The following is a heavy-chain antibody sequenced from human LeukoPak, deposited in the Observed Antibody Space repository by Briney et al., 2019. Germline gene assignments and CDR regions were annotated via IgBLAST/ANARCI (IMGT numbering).Heavy chain of an antibody. D-gene: IGHD4-11*01. CDR2: IHSSGST. J-gene: IGHJ2*01. CDR3: AGTTRYFDL. CDR1: GGSISGSSSF. Sequence: SETLSLTCSVSGGSISGSSSFWGWIRQPPGKGLEWMGSIHSSGSTHYNPSLKSRVTMSVDTSKNQFSLKLSSVTAADTAVYYCAGTTRYFDLWGRGTLVTVSS. V-gene: IGHV4-39*07.